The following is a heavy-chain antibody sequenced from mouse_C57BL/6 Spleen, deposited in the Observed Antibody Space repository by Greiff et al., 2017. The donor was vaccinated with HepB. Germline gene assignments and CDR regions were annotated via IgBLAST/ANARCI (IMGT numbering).Heavy chain of an antibody. CDR3: ARHDHAGIYGYDAWFAY. CDR1: GFTFSSYT. V-gene: IGHV5-9*01. J-gene: IGHJ3*01. D-gene: IGHD2-2*01. CDR2: ISGGGGNT. Sequence: EVMLVESGGGLVKPGGSLKLSCAASGFTFSSYTMSWVRQTPEKRLEWVATISGGGGNTYYPDSVKGRFTISRDNAKNTLYLQMSSLRSEDTALYYCARHDHAGIYGYDAWFAYWGQGTLVTVSA.